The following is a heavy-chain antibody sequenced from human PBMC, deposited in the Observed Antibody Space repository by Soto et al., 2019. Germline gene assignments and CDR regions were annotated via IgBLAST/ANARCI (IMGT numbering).Heavy chain of an antibody. CDR1: GFTFNTYT. Sequence: EVQLVESGGGLVKPGGSLRLSCAASGFTFNTYTMKWVRQAPGQWLEWVSSIRSRSIYIYYADSVTGRFTISRADARNALYLQMNSLRAEDTAVYYCEREDVSRPNTYHGLDVWGQGTTGTVSS. CDR3: EREDVSRPNTYHGLDV. J-gene: IGHJ6*02. V-gene: IGHV3-21*01. D-gene: IGHD3-16*01. CDR2: IRSRSIYI.